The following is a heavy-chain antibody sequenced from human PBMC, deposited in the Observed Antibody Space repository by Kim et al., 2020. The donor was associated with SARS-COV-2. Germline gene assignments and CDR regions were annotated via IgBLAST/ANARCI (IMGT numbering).Heavy chain of an antibody. CDR1: GFSFRSYW. V-gene: IGHV3-7*03. CDR3: ARGVFHP. J-gene: IGHJ5*02. D-gene: IGHD6-13*01. Sequence: GGSLRLSCAASGFSFRSYWMSWVRQAPGKGLEWVANINEVGSAKYYVDSVKGRFTISRDNANNSLYLLMNSLRAEDTAVYYCARGVFHPCGQGTLATISS. CDR2: INEVGSAK.